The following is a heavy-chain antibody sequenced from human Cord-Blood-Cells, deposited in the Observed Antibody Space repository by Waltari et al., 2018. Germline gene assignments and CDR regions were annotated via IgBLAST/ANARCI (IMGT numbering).Heavy chain of an antibody. D-gene: IGHD4-17*01. CDR2: INHSGST. CDR1: GGSFRGYY. CDR3: ARAGTRTTVDY. V-gene: IGHV4-34*01. Sequence: QVPLQQWGAGLLKPSATLSLTCAVSGGSFRGYYLSRTRQPPGKGLAWIGEINHSGSTNDNPSPKSRVTISVDTSKNQFSLKLISVTAADTAVYYCARAGTRTTVDYWGQGTLVTVSS. J-gene: IGHJ4*02.